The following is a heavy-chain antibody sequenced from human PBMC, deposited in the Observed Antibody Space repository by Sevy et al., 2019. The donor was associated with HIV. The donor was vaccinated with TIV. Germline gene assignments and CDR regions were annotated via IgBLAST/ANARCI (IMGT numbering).Heavy chain of an antibody. D-gene: IGHD2-15*01. CDR3: TTDHRRDGIVVVPFEY. CDR2: IRSKAGGGTT. Sequence: KAGGSLRLSCAASGFTFSNAWMSWVRQSPGKGLEWVGRIRSKAGGGTTDYATIVKGKFTISRDDSRDILYLQLNSLETEDTAVYYCTTDHRRDGIVVVPFEYWGQGTLVTVSS. V-gene: IGHV3-15*01. J-gene: IGHJ4*02. CDR1: GFTFSNAW.